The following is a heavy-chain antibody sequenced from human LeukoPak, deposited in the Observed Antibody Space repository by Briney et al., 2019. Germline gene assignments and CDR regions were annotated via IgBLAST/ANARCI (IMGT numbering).Heavy chain of an antibody. CDR2: INPNSGGT. J-gene: IGHJ5*02. V-gene: IGHV1-2*06. CDR1: GYTFTGYY. Sequence: ASVKVSCKASGYTFTGYYMHWVRQAPGPGLERMGRINPNSGGTNYAQTFQVRVTMTRYTSNSTAYMELSRLRSDDTAVYYCARASVPMDYYGSSWFDPWGQGTLVTVSS. CDR3: ARASVPMDYYGSSWFDP. D-gene: IGHD3-10*01.